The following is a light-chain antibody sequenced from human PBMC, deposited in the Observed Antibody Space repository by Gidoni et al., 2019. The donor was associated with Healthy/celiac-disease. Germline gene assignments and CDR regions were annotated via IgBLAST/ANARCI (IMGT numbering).Light chain of an antibody. J-gene: IGKJ1*01. CDR2: EAS. Sequence: ELVLTQSPATLSLSPGERATLSCRASQSVSSYLAWYQQKPGQAPSLLIYEASNSATGMPARFSGSGSGTDFTLTSRSLEPEDFAVYYCQQRWTFGQGTKVEIK. CDR1: QSVSSY. CDR3: QQRWT. V-gene: IGKV3-11*01.